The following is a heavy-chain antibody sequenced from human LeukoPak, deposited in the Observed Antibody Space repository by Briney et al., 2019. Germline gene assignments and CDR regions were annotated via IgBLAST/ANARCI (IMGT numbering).Heavy chain of an antibody. J-gene: IGHJ5*02. CDR3: ARDMNGLT. V-gene: IGHV3-74*01. D-gene: IGHD1-1*01. Sequence: PGGSLRLSCATSGFIFGNHRMHWVRQAPGKGLVWVSRINSDGSGTDYAESVKGRFTISRDNAKNTLYLHMSSLRVEDTAVYYCARDMNGLTWGQGTLVTVSS. CDR2: INSDGSGT. CDR1: GFIFGNHR.